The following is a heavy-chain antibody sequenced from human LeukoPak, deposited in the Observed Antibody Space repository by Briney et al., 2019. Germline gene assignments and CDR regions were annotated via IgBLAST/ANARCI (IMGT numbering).Heavy chain of an antibody. Sequence: PGGSLGLSCAASGFTFSSYWMHWVRQAPGKGLVWVSRINSDGSSTSYADSVKGRFTISRDNAKNTLYLQMNSLRAEDTAVYYCARVSRGYSGSSAFDIWGQGTMVTVSS. J-gene: IGHJ3*02. V-gene: IGHV3-74*01. CDR2: INSDGSST. CDR1: GFTFSSYW. D-gene: IGHD5-12*01. CDR3: ARVSRGYSGSSAFDI.